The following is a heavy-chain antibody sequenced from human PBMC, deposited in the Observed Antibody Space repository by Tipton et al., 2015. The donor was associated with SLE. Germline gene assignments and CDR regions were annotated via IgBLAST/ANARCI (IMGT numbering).Heavy chain of an antibody. CDR3: AKDPSYYSGSLYFDY. Sequence: SLRLSCAASGFTFSSYGMHWVRQAPGKGLEWVAFIRYDGSNKYYADSVKGRFTISRDNSKITLYLQMNSLRAEDTAVYYCAKDPSYYSGSLYFDYWGQGTLVTVSS. V-gene: IGHV3-30*02. CDR1: GFTFSSYG. CDR2: IRYDGSNK. J-gene: IGHJ4*02. D-gene: IGHD1-26*01.